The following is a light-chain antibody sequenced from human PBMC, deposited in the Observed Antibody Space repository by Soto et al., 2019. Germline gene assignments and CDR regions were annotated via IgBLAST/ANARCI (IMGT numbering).Light chain of an antibody. CDR2: DAS. Sequence: DIQMTHSPSTVSESVGDRVTITCPASQSISSWLAWYQQKPGKAPKLLIYDASSLESGVPLRFSGSGSGTEFTLTISSLQPDDFATYYCQQYNSYSRLTFGGGPKVDIK. CDR1: QSISSW. J-gene: IGKJ4*01. V-gene: IGKV1-5*01. CDR3: QQYNSYSRLT.